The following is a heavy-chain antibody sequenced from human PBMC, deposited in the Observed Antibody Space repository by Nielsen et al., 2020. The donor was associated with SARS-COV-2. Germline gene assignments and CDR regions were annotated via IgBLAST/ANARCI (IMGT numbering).Heavy chain of an antibody. D-gene: IGHD3-22*01. CDR2: IYYSGST. Sequence: SETLSLTCTVSGGSISSGDYYWSWIRQPPGKGLEWIGYIYYSGSTYYNPSLKSRVTISVDTSKNQFSLKLSSVTAADTAVYYCARDQGDNSSGYYYGAFDIWGQGTMVTVSS. J-gene: IGHJ3*02. CDR1: GGSISSGDYY. CDR3: ARDQGDNSSGYYYGAFDI. V-gene: IGHV4-30-4*01.